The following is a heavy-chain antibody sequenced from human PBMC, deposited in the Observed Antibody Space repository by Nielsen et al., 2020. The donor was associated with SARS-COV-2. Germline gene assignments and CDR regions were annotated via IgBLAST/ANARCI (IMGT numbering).Heavy chain of an antibody. CDR2: VYPGDSDA. CDR1: GYSFFTYW. J-gene: IGHJ4*02. Sequence: GESLKISCEGSGYSFFTYWIAWVRQMPGKGLEWMGIVYPGDSDARYSPSFQGQVTISVDKSVNTAYLRWSSLKASDTAIYYCARHGNDFGGNDLDYWGQGTLVTVSS. CDR3: ARHGNDFGGNDLDY. V-gene: IGHV5-51*01. D-gene: IGHD4-23*01.